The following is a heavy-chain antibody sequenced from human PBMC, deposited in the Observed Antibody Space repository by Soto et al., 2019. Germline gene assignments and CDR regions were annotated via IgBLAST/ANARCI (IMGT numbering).Heavy chain of an antibody. CDR3: ARATPVAAPY. Sequence: QVQLQESGPGLVKPSQTLSLTCTVSGGSMRSGDYYWNWIRQHAEKGLEWIGYINYRGSAFYNPSLNRRLTISVNTSNNQFSLKLTSVTRADTAMYYCARATPVAAPYWGQGTLVTVSS. D-gene: IGHD2-15*01. CDR2: INYRGSA. J-gene: IGHJ4*02. V-gene: IGHV4-31*03. CDR1: GGSMRSGDYY.